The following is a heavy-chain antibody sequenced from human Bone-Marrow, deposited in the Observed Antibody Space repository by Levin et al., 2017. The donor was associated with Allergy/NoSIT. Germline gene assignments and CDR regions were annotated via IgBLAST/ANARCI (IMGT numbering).Heavy chain of an antibody. D-gene: IGHD3-9*01. J-gene: IGHJ5*02. V-gene: IGHV3-21*01. CDR3: ARDSEVLTGRRFDP. CDR2: ISSSSDYI. Sequence: PGGSLRLSCAASGFTFSSYSMNWVRQAPGKGLEWVSSISSSSDYIHYADSVKGRFTISRDNAKNSLYLQMNSLRAEDTAVYYCARDSEVLTGRRFDPWGQGTLVTVSS. CDR1: GFTFSSYS.